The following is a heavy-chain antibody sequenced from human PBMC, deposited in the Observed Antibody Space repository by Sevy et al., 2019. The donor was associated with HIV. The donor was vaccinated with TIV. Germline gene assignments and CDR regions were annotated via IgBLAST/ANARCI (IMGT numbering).Heavy chain of an antibody. V-gene: IGHV3-7*01. Sequence: GGSLRLSCAASGFTFNSYWMSWVRQAPGKGLEWVANIKKDGSEKYYVDSVKGRVTISRDNSQNSLFLQMNTLRAEDTAVYYCAREGSPYDTYYYYYGMDVWGQGTTVTVSS. CDR2: IKKDGSEK. J-gene: IGHJ6*02. CDR1: GFTFNSYW. D-gene: IGHD3-9*01. CDR3: AREGSPYDTYYYYYGMDV.